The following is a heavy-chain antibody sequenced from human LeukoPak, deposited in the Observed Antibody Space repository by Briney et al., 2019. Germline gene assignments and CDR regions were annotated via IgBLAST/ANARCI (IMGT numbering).Heavy chain of an antibody. CDR3: ARGVAAAGTGAFDI. Sequence: ASVKVSCKASGYTFTSNDINWVRQATGQGLEWMGWMNPNSGNTGYAQKFQGRVTMTRNTSISTAYMELSSLRSEDTAVYYCARGVAAAGTGAFDIWGQGTMVTVSS. J-gene: IGHJ3*02. V-gene: IGHV1-8*01. D-gene: IGHD6-13*01. CDR2: MNPNSGNT. CDR1: GYTFTSND.